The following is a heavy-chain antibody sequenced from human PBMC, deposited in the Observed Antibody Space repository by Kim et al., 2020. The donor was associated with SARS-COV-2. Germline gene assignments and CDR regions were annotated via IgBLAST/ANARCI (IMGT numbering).Heavy chain of an antibody. Sequence: ASVKVSCKASGYTFTTYYMHWVRQAPGQGLEWMGRINTNSGDTKYAQRFQGRVTITRDTSMTTAYMELSRLRSDDTAVYYCAVDPGPVVNGFDFWGQGTLVTVSS. CDR3: AVDPGPVVNGFDF. D-gene: IGHD2-8*01. J-gene: IGHJ4*02. CDR2: INTNSGDT. CDR1: GYTFTTYY. V-gene: IGHV1-2*06.